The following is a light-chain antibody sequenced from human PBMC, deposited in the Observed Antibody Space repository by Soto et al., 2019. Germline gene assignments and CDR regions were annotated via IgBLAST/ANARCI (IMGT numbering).Light chain of an antibody. V-gene: IGLV4-69*01. Sequence: QYVLTQSPSASASLGASVKLTCTLSSGHSSYAIAWHQQQPEKGPRYLMKLNSDGSHSKGDGIPDRFSGSSSGAERYLTISSLQSEDEADYYCQTWGIGSVVFGGGTKLTVL. CDR1: SGHSSYA. J-gene: IGLJ2*01. CDR2: LNSDGSH. CDR3: QTWGIGSVV.